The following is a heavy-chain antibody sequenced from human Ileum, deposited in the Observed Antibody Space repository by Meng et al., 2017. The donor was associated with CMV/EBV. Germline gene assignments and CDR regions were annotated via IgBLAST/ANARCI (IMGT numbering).Heavy chain of an antibody. D-gene: IGHD2/OR15-2a*01. V-gene: IGHV1-2*06. J-gene: IGHJ4*02. CDR2: INPINGFT. Sequence: SRSPVSPDFMHWVRQAPYNGLVWVRRINPINGFTNHAQKFQGRVALTGDSSINTAYLDLSGLTSDDTAIYYCARQIVLTSQTRDFWGQGTLVTVSS. CDR1: RSPVSPDF. CDR3: ARQIVLTSQTRDF.